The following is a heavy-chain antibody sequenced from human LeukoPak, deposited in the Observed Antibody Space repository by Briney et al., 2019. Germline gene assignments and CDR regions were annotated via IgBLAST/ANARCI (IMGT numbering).Heavy chain of an antibody. CDR1: GFTFSSYG. CDR3: ARAPATVVTSVFDY. J-gene: IGHJ4*02. D-gene: IGHD4-23*01. Sequence: PGRSLRLSCAASGFTFSSYGMNWVRQAPGKGLEWVAIIWYDGSNKYYADSVKGRFTISRDNSKNTLYLQMNSLRAEDTAVYYCARAPATVVTSVFDYWGQGTLATVSS. V-gene: IGHV3-33*01. CDR2: IWYDGSNK.